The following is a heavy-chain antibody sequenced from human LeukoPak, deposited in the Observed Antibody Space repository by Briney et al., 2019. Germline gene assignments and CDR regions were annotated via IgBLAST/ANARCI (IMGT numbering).Heavy chain of an antibody. CDR1: GFTFSSYW. Sequence: GGSLRLSCAASGFTFSSYWMSWVRQAPGKGLEWVAVISYDGSDGSNRYYADSVKGRFTISRDNSKNTLYLQMNSLRAEDTAVYYCAKYRGSYSFTYEYWGQGTLVTVSS. CDR2: ISYDGSDGSNR. CDR3: AKYRGSYSFTYEY. V-gene: IGHV3-30*18. D-gene: IGHD1-26*01. J-gene: IGHJ4*02.